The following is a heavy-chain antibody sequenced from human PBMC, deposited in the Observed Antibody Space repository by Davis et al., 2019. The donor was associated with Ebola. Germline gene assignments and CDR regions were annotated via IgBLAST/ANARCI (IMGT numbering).Heavy chain of an antibody. CDR2: IYYSGST. CDR3: ARDRGPLGFDP. Sequence: MPSETLSLTCTVSAGSISSYSWSWIRQPPGKGLEWIGYIYYSGSTNYNPSLKSRVTISVDTSKNQFSLKLSSVTAADTAVYYCARDRGPLGFDPWGQGTLVTVSS. CDR1: AGSISSYS. V-gene: IGHV4-59*01. J-gene: IGHJ5*02. D-gene: IGHD3-10*01.